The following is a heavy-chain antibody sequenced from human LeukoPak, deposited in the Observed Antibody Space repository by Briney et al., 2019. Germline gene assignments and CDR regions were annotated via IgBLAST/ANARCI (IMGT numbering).Heavy chain of an antibody. CDR1: GFPFSSYG. V-gene: IGHV3-23*01. CDR3: AKRFMDGNYGLGWGYYYYYGMDV. J-gene: IGHJ6*02. Sequence: PGGSLRLSCAASGFPFSSYGMSWVRQAPGKGLEWVSTFSGRGGRTDYADSVKGRFTISRDNSQNRLYLQMNSLRAEDTAVYYCAKRFMDGNYGLGWGYYYYYGMDVWGQGTTVTVSS. D-gene: IGHD4-17*01. CDR2: FSGRGGRT.